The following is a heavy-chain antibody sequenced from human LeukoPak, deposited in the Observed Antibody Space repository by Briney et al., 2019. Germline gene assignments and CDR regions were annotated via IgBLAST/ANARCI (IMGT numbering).Heavy chain of an antibody. D-gene: IGHD5-24*01. CDR1: GYSFTDYY. V-gene: IGHV1-2*02. Sequence: ASVKVSCKASGYSFTDYYIHWVRQSPGQRLEWVGWINPHTGGTNYAQNFQDRVTMTRDTSITTAYMELGRLRSDDTAVYYCATPIRCVRGPCNSDYNYFDPWGQGTLVIVSS. CDR2: INPHTGGT. J-gene: IGHJ5*02. CDR3: ATPIRCVRGPCNSDYNYFDP.